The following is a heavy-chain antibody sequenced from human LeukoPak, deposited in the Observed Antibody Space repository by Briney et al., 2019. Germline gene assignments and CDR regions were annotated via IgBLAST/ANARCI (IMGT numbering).Heavy chain of an antibody. CDR1: GFGFTSYG. J-gene: IGHJ6*02. V-gene: IGHV1-18*01. CDR3: ARGGRRMDV. Sequence: ASVKVSFKASGFGFTSYGLSWVRQAPGQGLEWMGWISVYKGYTNYAEKFQGRVTMTTDTFTRTAYMELRSLRSDDTAVYYCARGGRRMDVWGQGTTVTVSS. CDR2: ISVYKGYT.